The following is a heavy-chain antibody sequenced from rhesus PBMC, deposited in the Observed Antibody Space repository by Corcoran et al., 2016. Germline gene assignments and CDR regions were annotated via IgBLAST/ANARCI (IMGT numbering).Heavy chain of an antibody. Sequence: EVRLVESGGSLVQPGGSLRLSCVASGFTFSDYYMSWVRQAQGKGPDWLGFIRNKAIGGKAEYAASVKGRFTISRDDSKSIASLQMNSLKTEDTAVYYCARGIAATFGVWGPGVLVTVSS. CDR3: ARGIAATFGV. V-gene: IGHV3-116*02. CDR1: GFTFSDYY. D-gene: IGHD4-29*01. J-gene: IGHJ5-1*01. CDR2: IRNKAIGGKA.